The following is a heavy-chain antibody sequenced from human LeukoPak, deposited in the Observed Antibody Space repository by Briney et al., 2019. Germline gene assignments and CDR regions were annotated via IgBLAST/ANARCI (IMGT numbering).Heavy chain of an antibody. CDR3: ARAGGYTSSLDS. CDR1: GFTFSTYS. CDR2: ITSTSTYI. J-gene: IGHJ4*02. V-gene: IGHV3-21*01. D-gene: IGHD6-13*01. Sequence: PGGSLRLSCAASGFTFSTYSMNWVRQAPGKGLEWVSSITSTSTYIYYADSMKGRFTISRDNAKNSLYLQMKGLRAEDTAIYYRARAGGYTSSLDSWGQGTLVTVSS.